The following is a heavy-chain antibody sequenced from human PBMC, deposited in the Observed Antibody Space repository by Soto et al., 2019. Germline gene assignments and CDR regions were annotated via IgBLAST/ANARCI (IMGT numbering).Heavy chain of an antibody. V-gene: IGHV1-2*02. CDR2: INPNSGGT. D-gene: IGHD3-10*01. Sequence: QVQLVQSGAEVEKPGASLKVSCKTSGYTFTAYYIHWVRQAPGQGLVWMGWINPNSGGTYYARKFQGRVTMTRDTSSTTAYMELTRLKSDDTAVYYCARERFGDFLHDYWGQGTLVTVSS. CDR1: GYTFTAYY. J-gene: IGHJ4*02. CDR3: ARERFGDFLHDY.